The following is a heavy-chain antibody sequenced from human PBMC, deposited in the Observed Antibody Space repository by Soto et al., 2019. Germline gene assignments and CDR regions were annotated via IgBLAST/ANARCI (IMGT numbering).Heavy chain of an antibody. Sequence: PGGSLRLSCAASGFSFSSYAMSWARQGPGKGLEWVPAISNSGGSTYYADSVKGRFTISRDNSKNTLYLQMNSLKAEDTAVYYCAKGQPLGYCSSTSCSTAFDIWGQGTMVTVSS. V-gene: IGHV3-23*01. CDR3: AKGQPLGYCSSTSCSTAFDI. J-gene: IGHJ3*02. D-gene: IGHD2-2*01. CDR1: GFSFSSYA. CDR2: ISNSGGST.